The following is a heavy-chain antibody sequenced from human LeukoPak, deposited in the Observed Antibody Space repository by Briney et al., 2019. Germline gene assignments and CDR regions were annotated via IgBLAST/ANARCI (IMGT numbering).Heavy chain of an antibody. V-gene: IGHV5-51*01. CDR1: GFTFTTSW. J-gene: IGHJ5*02. D-gene: IGHD3-10*01. CDR3: AGQRGASGTINWFDP. CDR2: IYPDDSDT. Sequence: GDSLKISCETSGFTFTTSWIGWVRQMPGTGLEWVGAIYPDDSDTRYSPSFQGQVRISADKSTRTAYLQWASLKASDTATYYCAGQRGASGTINWFDPWGRGTLVTVSS.